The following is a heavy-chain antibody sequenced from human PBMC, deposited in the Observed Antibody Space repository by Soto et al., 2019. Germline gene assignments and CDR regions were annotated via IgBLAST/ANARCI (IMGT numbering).Heavy chain of an antibody. J-gene: IGHJ3*02. CDR3: ARDVLPMRFAFEI. CDR2: ISSSGSTI. CDR1: GFTVSNYY. Sequence: PWCSMTLSSAAAGFTVSNYYMSWRRQAPGKGLEWVSYISSSGSTIYYADSVKGRFTISRDNAKNSLYLQMNSLRAEDTAVYYCARDVLPMRFAFEIWRQGTMVPVSS. V-gene: IGHV3-11*01.